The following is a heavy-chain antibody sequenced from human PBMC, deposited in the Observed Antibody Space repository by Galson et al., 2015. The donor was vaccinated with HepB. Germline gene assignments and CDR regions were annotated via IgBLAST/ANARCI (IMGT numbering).Heavy chain of an antibody. Sequence: SLRLSCAVSGFTFSGSAIHWVRQASGKGPEWIGHIRSKATNFAALYVPSLKGRFTISRDDSTNLAYLHMRSLKTDDTAVYYCVRSGDFSGYSSRWGQGTLVTVSS. CDR3: VRSGDFSGYSSR. D-gene: IGHD6-13*01. J-gene: IGHJ4*02. CDR1: GFTFSGSA. V-gene: IGHV3-73*01. CDR2: IRSKATNFAA.